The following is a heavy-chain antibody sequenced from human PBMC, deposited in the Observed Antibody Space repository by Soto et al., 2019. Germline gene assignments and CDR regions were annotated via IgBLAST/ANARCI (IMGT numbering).Heavy chain of an antibody. Sequence: EVQLVESGGGLVQPGGSLILSCAASGFTFSTYHMSWVRQAPGKGLEWVSYIHSGGSRIYYADSVKGRFTISRDNAKNSLYLQMNSLRAEDTAVYYCARDGSTVTTNYHYAMDVWGQGTTVTVSS. D-gene: IGHD4-17*01. CDR3: ARDGSTVTTNYHYAMDV. CDR1: GFTFSTYH. J-gene: IGHJ6*02. V-gene: IGHV3-48*03. CDR2: IHSGGSRI.